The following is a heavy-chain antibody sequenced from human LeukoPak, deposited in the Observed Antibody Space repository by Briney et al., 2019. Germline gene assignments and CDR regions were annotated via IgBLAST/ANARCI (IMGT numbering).Heavy chain of an antibody. D-gene: IGHD4-23*01. J-gene: IGHJ6*03. V-gene: IGHV3-48*01. CDR3: ARDGDTVLTRGYYYYMDV. CDR2: IGSSDITI. CDR1: GFTFSSYS. Sequence: GGSLRLSCAASGFTFSSYSMTWVRQAPGEGLEWVSYIGSSDITIYYADSIKGRFTISRDNAKNSLYLQMNSLRAEDTALYYCARDGDTVLTRGYYYYMDVWGKGTTVTVSS.